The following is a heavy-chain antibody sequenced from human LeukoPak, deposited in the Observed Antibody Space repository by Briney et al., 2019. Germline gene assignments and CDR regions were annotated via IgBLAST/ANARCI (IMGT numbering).Heavy chain of an antibody. V-gene: IGHV4-39*07. J-gene: IGHJ4*02. CDR3: ARDVYSGSY. D-gene: IGHD1-26*01. Sequence: SETLSLTCTVSGGSISSSSYYWGWIRQPPGKGLEWIGSLYYSGSTYYNPSLKSRVTISVDTSKNQFSLNLSSVTAADTAVYYCARDVYSGSYWGQGTLVTVSS. CDR2: LYYSGST. CDR1: GGSISSSSYY.